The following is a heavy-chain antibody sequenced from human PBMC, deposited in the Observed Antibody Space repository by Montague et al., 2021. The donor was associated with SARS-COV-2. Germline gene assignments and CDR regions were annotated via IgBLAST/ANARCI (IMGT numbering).Heavy chain of an antibody. CDR2: ISYSGST. V-gene: IGHV4-61*01. Sequence: SETLSLTCTVSGASVRSGNSYWNWIRQPPGKGLEWIGYISYSGSTNYSPSLKSRVTISVDTSKNQLSLKVISATAADTAGYYCARIGYGSVGYYYIYPDWGQGTLVTVSS. D-gene: IGHD3-22*01. CDR1: GASVRSGNSY. J-gene: IGHJ1*01. CDR3: ARIGYGSVGYYYIYPD.